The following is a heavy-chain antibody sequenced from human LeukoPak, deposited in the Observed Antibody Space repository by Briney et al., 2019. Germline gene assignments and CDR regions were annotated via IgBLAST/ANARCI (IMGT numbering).Heavy chain of an antibody. CDR3: AKGRASSGWYLFDY. Sequence: GGSLRLSCAASGFTFSSYSMNWVRQAPGKGLEWVSYITSSSSAIYYADSVKGRFTISRDNSKNTLYLQMNSLRAEDTAVYYCAKGRASSGWYLFDYWGQGTLVTVSS. J-gene: IGHJ4*02. CDR2: ITSSSSAI. V-gene: IGHV3-48*01. CDR1: GFTFSSYS. D-gene: IGHD6-19*01.